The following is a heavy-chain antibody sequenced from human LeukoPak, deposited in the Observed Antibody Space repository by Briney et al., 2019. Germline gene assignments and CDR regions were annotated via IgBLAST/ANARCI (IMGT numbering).Heavy chain of an antibody. D-gene: IGHD4-23*01. V-gene: IGHV4-59*01. Sequence: SETLSLTYAVYGGSFSGYYWSWIRQPPGKGLEWIGYIYYSGSTNYNPSLKSRVTISVDTSKNQFSLKLSSVTAADTAVYYCARDRGRWSLGWFDPWGQGTLVTVSS. J-gene: IGHJ5*02. CDR3: ARDRGRWSLGWFDP. CDR1: GGSFSGYY. CDR2: IYYSGST.